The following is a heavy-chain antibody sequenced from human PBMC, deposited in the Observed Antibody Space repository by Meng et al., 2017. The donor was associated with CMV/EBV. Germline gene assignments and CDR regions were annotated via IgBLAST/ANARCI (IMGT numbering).Heavy chain of an antibody. CDR3: GRDLTGERDQ. D-gene: IGHD7-27*01. CDR1: GFTFSSYW. CDR2: INEDGSFT. V-gene: IGHV3-74*03. Sequence: EVQLVESGGTLVQPGGSLRLSCADSGFTFSSYWMHWVRQVPWEGLVRVSRINEDGSFTSYAGSVQGRFTISRDNAKNTLYLQMNSLRVDDSAVYYCGRDLTGERDQWGQGTLVTVS. J-gene: IGHJ4*02.